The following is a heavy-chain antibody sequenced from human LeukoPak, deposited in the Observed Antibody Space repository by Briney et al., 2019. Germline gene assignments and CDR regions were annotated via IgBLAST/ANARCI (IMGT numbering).Heavy chain of an antibody. D-gene: IGHD2-2*01. J-gene: IGHJ4*02. Sequence: ASVKVSCKTSGYSENFYGITWVRQVAGQGLEWMGWVNTFSGDTNVAQIFQGRVTMTTDTSTSTTYMELRSLRSDDTAVYYCARDRVSLTKDFDFWGQGTLVTVSS. CDR2: VNTFSGDT. V-gene: IGHV1-18*01. CDR3: ARDRVSLTKDFDF. CDR1: GYSENFYG.